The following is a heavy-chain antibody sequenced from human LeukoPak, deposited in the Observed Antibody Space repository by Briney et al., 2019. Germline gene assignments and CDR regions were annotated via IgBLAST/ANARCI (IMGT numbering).Heavy chain of an antibody. CDR3: AKDRGSGWYAPSDY. V-gene: IGHV3-23*01. CDR2: ISGSGGST. Sequence: GGSLRLSCAASGFTFSSYAMSWVRQAPGKGLEWVSTISGSGGSTYYADSVKGRFTISRDNSKNPLYLQMNSLRAEDTAVYYCAKDRGSGWYAPSDYWGQGTLVTVSS. D-gene: IGHD6-19*01. CDR1: GFTFSSYA. J-gene: IGHJ4*02.